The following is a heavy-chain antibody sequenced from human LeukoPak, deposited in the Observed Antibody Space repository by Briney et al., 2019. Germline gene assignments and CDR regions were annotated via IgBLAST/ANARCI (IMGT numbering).Heavy chain of an antibody. J-gene: IGHJ6*03. V-gene: IGHV3-30*02. CDR2: IRYDGSNK. Sequence: PGGSLRLSCAASGFTFSSYGMHSVRQAPGKGLEWVAFIRYDGSNKYYADSVKGRFTISRDNSKNTLYLQMNSLRAEDTAVYYCAKDSVAGNDYYYYYMDVWGKGTTVTVSS. CDR1: GFTFSSYG. CDR3: AKDSVAGNDYYYYYMDV. D-gene: IGHD6-19*01.